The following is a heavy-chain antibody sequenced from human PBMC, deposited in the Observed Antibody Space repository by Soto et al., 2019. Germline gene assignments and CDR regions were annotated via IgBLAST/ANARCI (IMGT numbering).Heavy chain of an antibody. J-gene: IGHJ4*02. Sequence: SETLSLTCTVSGGSISGYYWSWIRQPPGKRLEWIGYIYYTGSTNYNPSLKSRVTISVDKSKSQLFLKLSSVTAPDTAVYYCARQIYDSSGYYYAYWGQGTLVTVSS. CDR3: ARQIYDSSGYYYAY. D-gene: IGHD3-22*01. CDR1: GGSISGYY. CDR2: IYYTGST. V-gene: IGHV4-59*08.